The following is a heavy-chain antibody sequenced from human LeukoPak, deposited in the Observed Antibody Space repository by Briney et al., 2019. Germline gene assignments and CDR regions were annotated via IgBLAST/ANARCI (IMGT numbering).Heavy chain of an antibody. V-gene: IGHV3-21*04. CDR2: ISSNSVYI. CDR1: GFTFSSYA. D-gene: IGHD3-22*01. J-gene: IGHJ4*02. Sequence: GGSLRLSCAASGFTFSSYAMSWVRQAPGKGLEWVSSISSNSVYIYYADSVKGRFTISRDNAKNSLYLQMNSLRAEDTAVYYCARSPLDYYDSSGPYYFDYWGQGTLVTVSS. CDR3: ARSPLDYYDSSGPYYFDY.